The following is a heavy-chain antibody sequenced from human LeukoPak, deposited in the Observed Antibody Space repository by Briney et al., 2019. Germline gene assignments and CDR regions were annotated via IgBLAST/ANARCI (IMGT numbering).Heavy chain of an antibody. Sequence: SETLSLTCTVSGGSISSSSYYWGWIRQPPGKGLEWIGSIFYSGSTYYNPSLKSRVTISVDTSKNQFSLKLSSVTAADTAVYYCATERVGATVYWGQGTLVTVSS. V-gene: IGHV4-39*01. CDR1: GGSISSSSYY. D-gene: IGHD1-26*01. CDR2: IFYSGST. CDR3: ATERVGATVY. J-gene: IGHJ4*02.